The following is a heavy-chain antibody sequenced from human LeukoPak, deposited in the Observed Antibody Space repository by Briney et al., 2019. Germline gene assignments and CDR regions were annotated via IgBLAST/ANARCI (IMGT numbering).Heavy chain of an antibody. CDR3: ARADWDTAMIDY. J-gene: IGHJ4*02. V-gene: IGHV3-21*01. CDR1: GFTFNTYA. D-gene: IGHD5-18*01. CDR2: ISSSSSYI. Sequence: GSLRLSCAASGFTFNTYAMSWVRQAPGKGLEWVSSISSSSSYIYYADSVKGRFTISRDNAKNSLYLQMNSLRAEDTAVYYCARADWDTAMIDYWGQGTLVTVSS.